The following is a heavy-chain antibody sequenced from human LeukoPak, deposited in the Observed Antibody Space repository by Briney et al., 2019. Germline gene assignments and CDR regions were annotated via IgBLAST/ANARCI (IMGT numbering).Heavy chain of an antibody. CDR2: ISSSGGTI. D-gene: IGHD7-27*01. Sequence: GRSLRLSCAASGFTFNSYEMNWVRQAPGKGLEWVSYISSSGGTIYYADSVKGRFTISRDNAKNSLYLQMNSLRAEDTAVYYCARDTNWGLDYWGQGTLVTVSS. J-gene: IGHJ4*02. CDR1: GFTFNSYE. V-gene: IGHV3-48*03. CDR3: ARDTNWGLDY.